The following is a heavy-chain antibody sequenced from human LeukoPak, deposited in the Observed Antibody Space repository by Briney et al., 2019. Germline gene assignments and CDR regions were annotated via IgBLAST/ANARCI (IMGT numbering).Heavy chain of an antibody. CDR3: AREGPAWQLAPMRRLNWFDP. Sequence: TSETLSLTCTVSGGSISSGSYYWGWIRQPPGKGLEWIGTIYYSGSTYYNPSLKSRVTISVDTSKNQFSLKLSSVTAADTAVYYCAREGPAWQLAPMRRLNWFDPWGQGTLVTVSS. CDR2: IYYSGST. V-gene: IGHV4-39*07. J-gene: IGHJ5*02. D-gene: IGHD6-6*01. CDR1: GGSISSGSYY.